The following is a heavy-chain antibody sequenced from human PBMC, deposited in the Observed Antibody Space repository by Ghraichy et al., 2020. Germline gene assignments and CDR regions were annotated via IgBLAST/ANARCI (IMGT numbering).Heavy chain of an antibody. CDR3: ARVDTIAGLPY. D-gene: IGHD5-24*01. CDR2: INSDGSST. CDR1: GFTFSSYW. Sequence: GESLNISCAASGFTFSSYWMHWVRQAPGKGLVWVSRINSDGSSTSYADSVKGRFTMSRDNAKNTLHLQMNSLRAEDTAVYYCARVDTIAGLPYWGQGTLVTVSS. J-gene: IGHJ4*02. V-gene: IGHV3-74*01.